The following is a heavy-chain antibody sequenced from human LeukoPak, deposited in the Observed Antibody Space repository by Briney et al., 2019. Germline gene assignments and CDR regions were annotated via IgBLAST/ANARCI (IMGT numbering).Heavy chain of an antibody. CDR3: VRDAQRGFDYSNSLRY. V-gene: IGHV3-33*08. J-gene: IGHJ4*01. CDR1: GFIYSHYG. CDR2: IWSDGTNS. Sequence: GGSLRLSCAASGFIYSHYGMHWVRQAPGKGLEWVVVIWSDGTNSFYAGSVKGRFTISRDNSQRTLFLQMNSLRAEDTAMYYCVRDAQRGFDYSNSLRYWGHGTLVTVSS. D-gene: IGHD4-11*01.